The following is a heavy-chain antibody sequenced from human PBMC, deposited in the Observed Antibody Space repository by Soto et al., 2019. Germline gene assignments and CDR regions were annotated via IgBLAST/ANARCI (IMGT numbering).Heavy chain of an antibody. CDR3: TTDLNSGSTSWFDTY. D-gene: IGHD6-13*01. CDR1: GFTFSEAW. V-gene: IGHV3-15*07. CDR2: IKTNTDGGTT. J-gene: IGHJ4*02. Sequence: GGSLRLSCAASGFTFSEAWMNWVRQAPGKGLEWVGRIKTNTDGGTTDYAAPVKGRFTISRDDSKNTLYLQMNSLKTEDTAVYYCTTDLNSGSTSWFDTYWGQGTLVTVSS.